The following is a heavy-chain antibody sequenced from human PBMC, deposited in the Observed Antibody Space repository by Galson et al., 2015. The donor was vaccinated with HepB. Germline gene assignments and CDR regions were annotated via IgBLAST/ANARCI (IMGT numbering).Heavy chain of an antibody. CDR2: IDSDGRGS. CDR3: ARVGSGGWSEGASYYYYMDV. D-gene: IGHD6-19*01. V-gene: IGHV3-74*01. J-gene: IGHJ6*03. Sequence: SLRLSCAASGFTFKSYWMHWVRQAPGKGLVWVSRIDSDGRGSTYADSVKGRCTVSRDNAKSMLYLQMNSLRAEDTAVYYCARVGSGGWSEGASYYYYMDVWGKGTTVTVSS. CDR1: GFTFKSYW.